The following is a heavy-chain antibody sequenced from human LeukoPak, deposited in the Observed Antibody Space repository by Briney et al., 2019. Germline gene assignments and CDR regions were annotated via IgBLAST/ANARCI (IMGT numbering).Heavy chain of an antibody. V-gene: IGHV4-39*02. CDR1: GTSISSSTYY. Sequence: SETLSLTCSVSGTSISSSTYYWTWIRQSPGKGLEWIGSICQSGITFYNSSVSSRLTLSVDSSNNQISLKLTSVSAADTAIYYCARGVRYFDFWGQGILVTVSS. CDR3: ARGVRYFDF. CDR2: ICQSGIT. D-gene: IGHD3-16*02. J-gene: IGHJ4*02.